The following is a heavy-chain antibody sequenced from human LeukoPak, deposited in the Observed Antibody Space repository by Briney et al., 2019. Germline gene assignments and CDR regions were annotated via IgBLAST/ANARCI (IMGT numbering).Heavy chain of an antibody. CDR3: ARYVSGSFFAFDI. Sequence: PSETLSLTCSVSGDSVSRSDSYWDWIRQPPGKGLEWIGYIYYSGNTNYNPSLKSRVTISEDTSKNQFSLKLSSVNDADTAVYYCARYVSGSFFAFDIWGQGTMVTVSS. CDR2: IYYSGNT. D-gene: IGHD3-10*01. J-gene: IGHJ3*02. CDR1: GDSVSRSDSY. V-gene: IGHV4-61*08.